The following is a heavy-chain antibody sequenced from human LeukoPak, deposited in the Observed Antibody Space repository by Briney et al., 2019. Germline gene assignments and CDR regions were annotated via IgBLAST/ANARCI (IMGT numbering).Heavy chain of an antibody. CDR3: AKDHMSSPVTYGYSFDS. Sequence: PGGSLRLSCAASGFTFNIYAMNWVRQAPGKGLEWVAAISGSGVSTRDADSVKGRFTISRDNSKNTLYLQMSSLRAEDTAVYYCAKDHMSSPVTYGYSFDSWGQETLVTVSS. D-gene: IGHD5-18*01. J-gene: IGHJ4*02. V-gene: IGHV3-23*01. CDR1: GFTFNIYA. CDR2: ISGSGVST.